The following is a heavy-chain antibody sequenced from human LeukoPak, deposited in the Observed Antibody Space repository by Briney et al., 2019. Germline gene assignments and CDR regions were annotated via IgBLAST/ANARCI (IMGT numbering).Heavy chain of an antibody. Sequence: GGSLRHSSTTSGFTFTIYSMTWGRETPGEGLEWGATIIQDRRGADYVDSVKGRFTISTDDAKNSLFLQMDNLRVEDTALYYCATSDYYGSGRGGVSPSEYWGQGTLVTVSS. CDR2: IIQDRRGA. V-gene: IGHV3-7*01. CDR3: ATSDYYGSGRGGVSPSEY. D-gene: IGHD3-10*01. J-gene: IGHJ4*02. CDR1: GFTFTIYS.